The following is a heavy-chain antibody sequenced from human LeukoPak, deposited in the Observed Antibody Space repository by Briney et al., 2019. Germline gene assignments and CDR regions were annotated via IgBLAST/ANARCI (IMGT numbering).Heavy chain of an antibody. D-gene: IGHD6-13*01. J-gene: IGHJ4*02. Sequence: ASVKVSCKASGYTFTSYDINWVRQATGQGLEWMGWMNPNSGNTGYAQKFQGGVTITRNTSISTAYMELSSLRSEDTAVYYCARWVERLYSSSWRTFDYWGRGTLVIVSS. CDR2: MNPNSGNT. CDR1: GYTFTSYD. V-gene: IGHV1-8*03. CDR3: ARWVERLYSSSWRTFDY.